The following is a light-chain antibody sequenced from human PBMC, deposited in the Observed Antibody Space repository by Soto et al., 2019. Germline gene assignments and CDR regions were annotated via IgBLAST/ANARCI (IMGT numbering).Light chain of an antibody. J-gene: IGLJ2*01. Sequence: QSVLTQPPSASGTPGQRVTMSCSGSTSNIGSNTVNWYQQLPGTAPKLLICSNDQRPSGVPDRFSGSKSGTSASLAISGLQSEDEADYYCAAWDDSLNGGVFGGGTKLTVL. CDR3: AAWDDSLNGGV. CDR2: SND. V-gene: IGLV1-44*01. CDR1: TSNIGSNT.